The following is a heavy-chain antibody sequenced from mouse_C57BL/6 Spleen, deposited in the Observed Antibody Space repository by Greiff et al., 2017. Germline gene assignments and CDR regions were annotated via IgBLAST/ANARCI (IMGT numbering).Heavy chain of an antibody. CDR1: GYTFTSYW. CDR2: IDPSDSET. CDR3: ARWARVTAAFYYAMDY. V-gene: IGHV1-52*01. J-gene: IGHJ4*01. D-gene: IGHD2-13*01. Sequence: QVQLKQPGAELVRPGSSVKLSCKASGYTFTSYWMHWVKQRPIQGLDWIGNIDPSDSETHYNQKFKDKATLTVDKSSSTAYMQLSSLTSEDSAVYYVARWARVTAAFYYAMDYWGQGTSVTVSA.